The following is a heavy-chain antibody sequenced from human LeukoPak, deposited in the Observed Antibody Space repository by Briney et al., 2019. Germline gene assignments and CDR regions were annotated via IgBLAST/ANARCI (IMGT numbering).Heavy chain of an antibody. D-gene: IGHD3-10*01. CDR1: GGSIKSYY. CDR2: IYYSGST. J-gene: IGHJ4*02. Sequence: SETLSLTCTVPGGSIKSYYWSWIRQPPGKGLEWIGYIYYSGSTNYNPSLKSRVTISVDTSKNQFSLKLSSVTATDTAVYYCARLDYYASGFFEYWGRGTLVTVSS. CDR3: ARLDYYASGFFEY. V-gene: IGHV4-59*08.